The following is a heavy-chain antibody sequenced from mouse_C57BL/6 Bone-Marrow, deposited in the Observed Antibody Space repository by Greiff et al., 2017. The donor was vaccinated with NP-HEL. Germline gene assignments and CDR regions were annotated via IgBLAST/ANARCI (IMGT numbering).Heavy chain of an antibody. CDR3: TISTTVVEGYFDV. V-gene: IGHV6-6*01. Sequence: EVKLEESGGGLVQPGGSMKLSCAASGFTFSDAWMDWVRQSPEKGLEWVAEIRNKANNHATYYAESVKGRFTISRDDSKSSVYLQMNSLRAEDTGIYYCTISTTVVEGYFDVWGTGTTVTVSS. CDR2: IRNKANNHAT. J-gene: IGHJ1*03. CDR1: GFTFSDAW. D-gene: IGHD1-1*01.